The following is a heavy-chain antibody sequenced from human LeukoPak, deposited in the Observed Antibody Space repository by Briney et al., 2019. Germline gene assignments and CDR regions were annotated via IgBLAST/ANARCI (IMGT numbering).Heavy chain of an antibody. CDR2: ITSSSTYT. V-gene: IGHV3-11*06. Sequence: LSLTCAVYGGSFSGYYWSWIRQPPGKGLEWVSSITSSSTYTFYADSVKGRFTISRDNSKNTLYLQMNSLRAEDTAVYFCARDGDMLTDYYVHEYDYWGQGTLVTVSS. CDR1: GGSFSGYY. D-gene: IGHD3-9*01. CDR3: ARDGDMLTDYYVHEYDY. J-gene: IGHJ4*02.